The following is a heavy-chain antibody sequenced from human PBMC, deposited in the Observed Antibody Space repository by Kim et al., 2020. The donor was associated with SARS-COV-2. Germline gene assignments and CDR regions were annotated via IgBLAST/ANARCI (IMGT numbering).Heavy chain of an antibody. CDR2: IYYSGST. Sequence: SETLSLTCTVSGGSISSYYWSWIRQPPGKGLEWIGYIYYSGSTNYNPSLKSRVTISVDTSKNQFSLKLSSVTAADTAVYYCASLQWGVRGVKDDYWGQGTLVTVSS. J-gene: IGHJ4*02. CDR1: GGSISSYY. V-gene: IGHV4-59*08. CDR3: ASLQWGVRGVKDDY. D-gene: IGHD3-10*01.